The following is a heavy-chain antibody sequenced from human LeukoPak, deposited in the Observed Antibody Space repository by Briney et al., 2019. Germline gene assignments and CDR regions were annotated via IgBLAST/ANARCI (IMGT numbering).Heavy chain of an antibody. CDR1: GGSFSGYY. V-gene: IGHV4-34*01. D-gene: IGHD5-12*01. CDR3: ARDLVDIVATINFTGYYFDY. CDR2: INHSGST. J-gene: IGHJ4*02. Sequence: SETLSLTCAVYGGSFSGYYWSWIRQPPGKGLEWIGEINHSGSTNYNPSLKSRVTISVDTSKNQFSLKLSSVTAADTAVYYCARDLVDIVATINFTGYYFDYWGQGTLVTVSS.